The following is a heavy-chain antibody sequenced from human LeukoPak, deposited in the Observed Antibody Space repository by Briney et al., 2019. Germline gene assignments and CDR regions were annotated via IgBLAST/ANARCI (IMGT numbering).Heavy chain of an antibody. Sequence: PGTLSLTRALSGGSISSSKSWSWVGQPPGKGREWIGEFYLIGGTNSNPSHRSRVTISVDKSKNQFSLKLSSVTAADTAVYYCARDPVIDSGSYYYYYGMDVWGQGTTVTVSS. V-gene: IGHV4-4*03. J-gene: IGHJ6*02. D-gene: IGHD1-26*01. CDR3: ARDPVIDSGSYYYYYGMDV. CDR1: GGSISSSKS. CDR2: FYLIGGT.